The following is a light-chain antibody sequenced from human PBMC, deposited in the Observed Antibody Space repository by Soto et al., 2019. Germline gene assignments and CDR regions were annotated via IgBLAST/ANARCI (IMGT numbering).Light chain of an antibody. CDR2: EVS. V-gene: IGLV2-14*01. Sequence: HSVLTQPASVSGSPGQSITISCTGTSSDVGGYNSVSWYQQHPGKAPELMIYEVSNRPSGVSTRFSGSKSGNTASLTISGLQAEDEADYFCSSYTNINTRVFGGGTKLTVL. J-gene: IGLJ3*02. CDR1: SSDVGGYNS. CDR3: SSYTNINTRV.